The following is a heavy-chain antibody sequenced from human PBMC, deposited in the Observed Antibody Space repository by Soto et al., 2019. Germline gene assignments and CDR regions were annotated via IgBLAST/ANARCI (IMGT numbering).Heavy chain of an antibody. V-gene: IGHV3-30*09. J-gene: IGHJ4*02. CDR1: VFICRSYA. CDR2: ITYDGANG. D-gene: IGHD1-26*01. CDR3: ARAFSGSYPNFDY. Sequence: GSLRLSCLASVFICRSYAMHWVRQAPGKGLEWVAVITYDGANGYYADSVRGRFAISRDNSESTLFLQMNSLRPEDTAVYYCARAFSGSYPNFDYWGQGTLVTVSS.